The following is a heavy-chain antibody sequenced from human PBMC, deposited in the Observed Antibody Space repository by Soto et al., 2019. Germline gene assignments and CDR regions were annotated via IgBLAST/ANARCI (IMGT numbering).Heavy chain of an antibody. CDR1: GYTFTSYD. D-gene: IGHD1-26*01. V-gene: IGHV1-8*01. J-gene: IGHJ4*02. Sequence: QVQLVQTGDKVKKPGASVKVSCKTSGYTFTSYDINWVRQATGQGLEWMGWMNPNSGNTGYAQKFQGRVSMTRNTSISTAYMELSSLRSDDTAVYYCAREKVGANDYWGQGTLVTVSS. CDR2: MNPNSGNT. CDR3: AREKVGANDY.